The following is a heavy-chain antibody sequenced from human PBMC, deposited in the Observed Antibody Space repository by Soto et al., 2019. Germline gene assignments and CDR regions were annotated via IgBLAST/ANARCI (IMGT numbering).Heavy chain of an antibody. Sequence: SLAASGFTFSSYAMSWVRQATGKGLEWVSAISGSGGSTYYADSVKGRFTISRDNSKNTLYLQMNSLRAEDTAVYYFSNLIGGGWYRQGNYFDYLGQRSLVTVTS. V-gene: IGHV3-23*01. CDR1: GFTFSSYA. J-gene: IGHJ4*02. D-gene: IGHD6-19*01. CDR3: SNLIGGGWYRQGNYFDY. CDR2: ISGSGGST.